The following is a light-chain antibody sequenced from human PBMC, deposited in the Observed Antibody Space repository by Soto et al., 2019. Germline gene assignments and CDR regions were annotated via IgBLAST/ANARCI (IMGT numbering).Light chain of an antibody. V-gene: IGKV3-11*01. CDR3: QQRRNWPLT. J-gene: IGKJ4*01. Sequence: EIVLTQSPATLSLSPGERATLSCRASQSVSSYLAWYQQKPGQAPRLLISDASNRATGIPARFSGSGSVTDFTLTISSLEPEDFAVYYCQQRRNWPLTFGGGTKVEIK. CDR1: QSVSSY. CDR2: DAS.